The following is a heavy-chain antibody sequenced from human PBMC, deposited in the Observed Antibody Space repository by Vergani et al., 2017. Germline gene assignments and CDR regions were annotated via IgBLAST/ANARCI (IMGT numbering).Heavy chain of an antibody. CDR2: IRYDGSNK. CDR1: GFTFSSYG. CDR3: ARDLGIAAALGY. Sequence: QVQLVESGGGVVQPGGSLRLSCAASGFTFSSYGMHWVRQAPGKGLEWVAFIRYDGSNKYYADSVKGRFTISRDNSKNTLYLQMNSLRAEDTAVYYCARDLGIAAALGYWGQGTLVTVSS. V-gene: IGHV3-30*02. J-gene: IGHJ4*02. D-gene: IGHD6-13*01.